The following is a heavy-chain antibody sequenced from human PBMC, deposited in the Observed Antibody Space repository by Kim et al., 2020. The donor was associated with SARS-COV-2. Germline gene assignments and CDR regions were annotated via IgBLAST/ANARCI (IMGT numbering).Heavy chain of an antibody. CDR3: ARSYCSNANYYSVFFDS. CDR2: INSDGTST. CDR1: GFTFSNYW. D-gene: IGHD2-2*01. J-gene: IGHJ4*02. V-gene: IGHV3-74*01. Sequence: GGSLRLSCAASGFTFSNYWMHWVRQAPGKGLVWVSRINSDGTSTSYADSVKGRFTISRDNAKNTLYLQMNTLRAEDTAVYYCARSYCSNANYYSVFFDSWGRGTLATVSS.